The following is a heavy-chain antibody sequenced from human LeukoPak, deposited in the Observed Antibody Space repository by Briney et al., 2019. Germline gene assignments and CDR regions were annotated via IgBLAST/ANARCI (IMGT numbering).Heavy chain of an antibody. J-gene: IGHJ3*02. CDR3: ARVVRAFDI. CDR2: IYYSGST. D-gene: IGHD3-10*01. V-gene: IGHV4-59*12. CDR1: GGFISSYY. Sequence: PSETLSLTCTVSGGFISSYYWSWIRQPPGKGLEWIGYIYYSGSTNYNPSLKSRVTISVDTSKNQFSLKLSSVTAADTAVYYCARVVRAFDIWGQGTMVAVSS.